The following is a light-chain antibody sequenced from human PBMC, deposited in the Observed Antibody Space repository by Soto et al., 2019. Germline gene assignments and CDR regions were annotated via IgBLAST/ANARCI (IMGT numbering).Light chain of an antibody. CDR3: QQYGSSPR. J-gene: IGKJ5*01. CDR2: GAS. V-gene: IGKV3-20*01. Sequence: IVLTQSPCTLSLSPGERATLSCRASQSVSSSYLAWYQQKPGQAPRLLIHGASSRATGIPDRFSGSGSGTDFTLTISRLEPEDFAVYYCQQYGSSPRFGQGTRLEIK. CDR1: QSVSSSY.